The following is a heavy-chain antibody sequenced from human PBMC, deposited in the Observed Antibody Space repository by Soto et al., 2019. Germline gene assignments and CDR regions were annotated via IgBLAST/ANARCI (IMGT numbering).Heavy chain of an antibody. Sequence: SETLSLTCTVSGGSISSYYWSWIRQPPGKGLKWIGYIYYSGSTNYNPSLKSRVTISVDTSKNQFSLKVSSVTAADTAAYYCTRELYTYGPTNWFDPWGQGTLVTVSS. V-gene: IGHV4-59*01. D-gene: IGHD5-18*01. J-gene: IGHJ5*02. CDR3: TRELYTYGPTNWFDP. CDR1: GGSISSYY. CDR2: IYYSGST.